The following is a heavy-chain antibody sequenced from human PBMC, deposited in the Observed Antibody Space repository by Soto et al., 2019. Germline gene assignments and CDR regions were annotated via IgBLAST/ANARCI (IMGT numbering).Heavy chain of an antibody. J-gene: IGHJ5*02. CDR2: ISSSGSTI. CDR1: GFTFSDYY. V-gene: IGHV3-11*01. Sequence: GGSLRLSCAASGFTFSDYYMSWIRQAPGKGLEWVSYISSSGSTIYYADSVKGRFTISRDNAKNSLYLQMNSLRAEDTAVYYCARDERSVGFGLTGYVWFDPWGQGTLVTVSS. CDR3: ARDERSVGFGLTGYVWFDP. D-gene: IGHD3-9*01.